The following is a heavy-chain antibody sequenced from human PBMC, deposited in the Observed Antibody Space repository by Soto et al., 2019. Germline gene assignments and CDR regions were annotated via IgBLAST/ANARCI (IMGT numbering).Heavy chain of an antibody. CDR1: GYTFTGYY. D-gene: IGHD2-15*01. J-gene: IGHJ3*02. Sequence: QVHLVQSGAEVKKPGASVKVSCKASGYTFTGYYMHWVRQAPGQGLEWMGWINPNSGGTNYAQKFQGWVTMTRDTSISTAYMELSRLRSDDTAVYYCARAGVEGYCSGGSCHLGAFDIWGQGTMVTVSS. CDR3: ARAGVEGYCSGGSCHLGAFDI. CDR2: INPNSGGT. V-gene: IGHV1-2*04.